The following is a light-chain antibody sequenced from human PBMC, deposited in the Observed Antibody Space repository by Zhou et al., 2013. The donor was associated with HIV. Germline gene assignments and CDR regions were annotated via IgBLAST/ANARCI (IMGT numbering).Light chain of an antibody. Sequence: DIQMTQSPSTLSASVGDRVTITCRASQSLRRFLAWYQQKPGKAPKVLIYQASTLDSGVPSTFSGTGSGTEFTLTISSLQPEDFATYYCQQSYSTLWTFGQGTKVEIK. V-gene: IGKV1-5*03. CDR1: QSLRRF. CDR3: QQSYSTLWT. J-gene: IGKJ1*01. CDR2: QAS.